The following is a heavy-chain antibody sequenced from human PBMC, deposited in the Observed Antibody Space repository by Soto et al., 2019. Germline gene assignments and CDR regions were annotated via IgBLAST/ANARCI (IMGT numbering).Heavy chain of an antibody. Sequence: QVQLVQSGAEVKKPGSSVKVSCKASGGTFSSYTISWVRQAPGQGLEWMGRIIPILGIANYAQKFQGRVTIAADKTTSTGDMELSSLRSDDTAVYYCASPFHGSGTGCYTRFDDWGQGTLVTVSS. D-gene: IGHD2-2*02. CDR1: GGTFSSYT. J-gene: IGHJ4*02. V-gene: IGHV1-69*02. CDR2: IIPILGIA. CDR3: ASPFHGSGTGCYTRFDD.